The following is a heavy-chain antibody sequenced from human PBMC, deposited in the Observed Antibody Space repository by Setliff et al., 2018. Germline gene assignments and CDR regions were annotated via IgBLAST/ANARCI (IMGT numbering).Heavy chain of an antibody. Sequence: GGSLRLSCAASGFTFSNFAMGWVRQGPEKGLEWVAVITGDGGATYYIDSVKGRFTISRDISKNTLYVQMNSLRPEDTAVYYCARSRYTSRWYEMSAMDVWGKGTTVTVSS. J-gene: IGHJ6*03. CDR2: ITGDGGAT. V-gene: IGHV3-23*01. CDR1: GFTFSNFA. CDR3: ARSRYTSRWYEMSAMDV. D-gene: IGHD6-13*01.